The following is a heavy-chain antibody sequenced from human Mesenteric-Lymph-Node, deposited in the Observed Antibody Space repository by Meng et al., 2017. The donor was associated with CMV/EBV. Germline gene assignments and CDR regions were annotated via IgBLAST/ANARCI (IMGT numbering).Heavy chain of an antibody. D-gene: IGHD1-26*01. CDR2: VSHNGIT. V-gene: IGHV4-34*01. Sequence: TCAVYGSSFPFSGYYWSWVRQSPGKGLEWIGEVSHNGITNYNPSFKSRVTMSIDTFKNQFSLNLNFVTAADTAVYYCARGSWELRFDPWSQGTLVTVSS. CDR1: GSSFPFSGYY. J-gene: IGHJ5*02. CDR3: ARGSWELRFDP.